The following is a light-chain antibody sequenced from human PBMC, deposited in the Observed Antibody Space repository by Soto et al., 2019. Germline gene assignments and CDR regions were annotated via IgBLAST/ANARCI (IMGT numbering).Light chain of an antibody. Sequence: IQMTQTPSSLSASVGDRVTITCRASQSISSYLNWYQQKPEKAPKLLIYSASSLQSGVPSRFSGSGSGTYCTLTISSLQPEDFATYYYQHYYSYSTFGQGRRLE. CDR2: SAS. CDR1: QSISSY. V-gene: IGKV1-39*01. CDR3: QHYYSYST. J-gene: IGKJ5*01.